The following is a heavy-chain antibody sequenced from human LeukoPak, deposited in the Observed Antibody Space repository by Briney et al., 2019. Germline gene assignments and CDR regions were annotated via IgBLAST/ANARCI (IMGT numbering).Heavy chain of an antibody. J-gene: IGHJ4*02. CDR3: AREVTADY. CDR2: IRSTSNTI. V-gene: IGHV3-48*03. D-gene: IGHD2-21*02. Sequence: GGSLRLSCAASGFAFSSYEMNWVRQAPGKGLEWVSYIRSTSNTIYYADSVKGRFTISRDNAKNSLYLQMNSLRAEDTAVYYCAREVTADYWGQGTLVTVSS. CDR1: GFAFSSYE.